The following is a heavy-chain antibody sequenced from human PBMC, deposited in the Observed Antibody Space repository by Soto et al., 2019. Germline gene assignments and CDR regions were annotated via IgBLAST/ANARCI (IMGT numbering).Heavy chain of an antibody. CDR2: ISSSSSYI. CDR3: AIGAVVVPAAISLHYYYYYMDV. J-gene: IGHJ6*03. CDR1: GFTFSSYS. D-gene: IGHD2-2*02. V-gene: IGHV3-21*01. Sequence: EVQLVESGGGLVKPGGSLRLSCAASGFTFSSYSMNWVRQAPGKGLEWVSSISSSSSYIYYADSVKGRFTISRDNAKNSLYLQMNSLRAEDTAVYYCAIGAVVVPAAISLHYYYYYMDVWGKGTTVTVSS.